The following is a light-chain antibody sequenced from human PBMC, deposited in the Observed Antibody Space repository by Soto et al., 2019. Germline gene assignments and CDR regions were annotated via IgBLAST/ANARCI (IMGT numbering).Light chain of an antibody. V-gene: IGKV3-15*01. CDR3: QQYDNWPIT. CDR2: GAS. Sequence: VMKHSPAALSVTPGERATLSCRASQSVSSNLAWYQQKPGQAPRLLIYGASSRATDIPGRFSGSGSGTEFTLTISSLQSEDFAVYYCQQYDNWPITFGQGTKVDIK. CDR1: QSVSSN. J-gene: IGKJ1*01.